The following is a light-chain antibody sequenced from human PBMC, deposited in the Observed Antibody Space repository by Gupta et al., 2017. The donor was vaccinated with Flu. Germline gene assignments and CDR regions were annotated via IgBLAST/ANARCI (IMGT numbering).Light chain of an antibody. CDR2: DTD. Sequence: QAVVTQEPSLTVSPGGTVILTCGSSTGAVTRSHYSYWFQQKPGQVPTTLIYDTDYKQSWTPARFSGSLLGGKAALTLSGAQPEDEDYYYCMFSDGDVVVFGGGSKLTVL. CDR3: MFSDGDVVV. V-gene: IGLV7-46*01. J-gene: IGLJ3*02. CDR1: TGAVTRSHY.